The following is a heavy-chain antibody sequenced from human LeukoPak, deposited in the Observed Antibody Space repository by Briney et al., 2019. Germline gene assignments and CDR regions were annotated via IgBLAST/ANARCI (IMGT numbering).Heavy chain of an antibody. CDR2: ISSNGGST. CDR1: GFTFSSYA. Sequence: GGSLRLSCAASGFTFSSYAMHWVRRAPGKGLEYVSAISSNGGSTYYANSVKGRFTISRDNSKNTLYLQMNSLRAEDTAVYYCAKDKPPDLRYYYDSSGYYAGAFDIWGQGTMVTVSS. CDR3: AKDKPPDLRYYYDSSGYYAGAFDI. J-gene: IGHJ3*02. V-gene: IGHV3-64*01. D-gene: IGHD3-22*01.